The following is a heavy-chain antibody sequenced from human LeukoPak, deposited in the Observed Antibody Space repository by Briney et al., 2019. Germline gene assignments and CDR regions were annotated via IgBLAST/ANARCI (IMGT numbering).Heavy chain of an antibody. CDR1: GVSITSYS. D-gene: IGHD2-21*02. CDR3: ARLTVVTATRSLDY. Sequence: GGSLRLSCAASGVSITSYSMNWVRQAPGKGLEWVSHISSSSTTIDYADSVKGRFTISRDNAKNSLYLQMNSLRDEDTAVYYCARLTVVTATRSLDYWGQGTLVTVSS. CDR2: ISSSSTTI. V-gene: IGHV3-48*02. J-gene: IGHJ4*02.